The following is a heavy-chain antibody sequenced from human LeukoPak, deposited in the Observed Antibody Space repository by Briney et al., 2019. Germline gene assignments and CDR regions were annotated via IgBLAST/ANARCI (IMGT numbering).Heavy chain of an antibody. D-gene: IGHD3/OR15-3a*01. V-gene: IGHV4-59*12. CDR3: ARVGLMAFDI. CDR2: IYYSGST. Sequence: PSETLSLTCTVSGGSISNYCWSWIRQPPGKGLEWIGYIYYSGSTDYNPSLKSRVAISVDTSKNQFFLKLNSVTAADTAVYYCARVGLMAFDIWGQGTMVTVSS. J-gene: IGHJ3*02. CDR1: GGSISNYC.